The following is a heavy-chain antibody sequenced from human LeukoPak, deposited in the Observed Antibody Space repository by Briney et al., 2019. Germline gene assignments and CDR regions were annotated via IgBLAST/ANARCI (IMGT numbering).Heavy chain of an antibody. J-gene: IGHJ4*02. CDR2: INHSGST. D-gene: IGHD6-13*01. CDR3: AREGQRIAAAPPRVYYFDY. CDR1: GGSFSSYY. Sequence: SETLSLTCAVYGGSFSSYYWSCIRQPPGKGLEWIGEINHSGSTNYNPSLKSRVTISVDTSKNQFSLKLSSVTAADTAVYYCAREGQRIAAAPPRVYYFDYWGQGTLVTVSS. V-gene: IGHV4-34*01.